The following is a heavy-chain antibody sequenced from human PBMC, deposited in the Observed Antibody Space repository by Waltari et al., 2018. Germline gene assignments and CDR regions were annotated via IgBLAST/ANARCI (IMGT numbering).Heavy chain of an antibody. CDR1: GYTFTGYY. D-gene: IGHD6-13*01. CDR2: INPNSGGT. CDR3: ARDGAGYSSSWRTMYNWFDP. J-gene: IGHJ5*02. V-gene: IGHV1-2*02. Sequence: QVQLVQSGAEVKKPGASVKVSCKAAGYTFTGYYMHWVRPAPGQGLEWMGWINPNSGGTNYAQKFQGRVTMTRDTSISTAYMELSRLRSDDTAVYYCARDGAGYSSSWRTMYNWFDPWGQGTLVTVSS.